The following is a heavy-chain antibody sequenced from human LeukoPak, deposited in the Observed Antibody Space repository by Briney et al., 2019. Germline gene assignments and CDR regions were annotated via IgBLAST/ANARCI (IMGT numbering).Heavy chain of an antibody. Sequence: GGCLRLSWEAAGFTFIIYGMGWVRQAPGEGRGWVSHISGFIGTTHYTDSVQGRFTISRDNLKNTLHLQMNSLRAEDTAVYYCVRDHRRCWSPDYWGQRTLVTVSS. D-gene: IGHD6-13*01. CDR1: GFTFIIYG. CDR2: ISGFIGTT. J-gene: IGHJ4*02. CDR3: VRDHRRCWSPDY. V-gene: IGHV3-23*01.